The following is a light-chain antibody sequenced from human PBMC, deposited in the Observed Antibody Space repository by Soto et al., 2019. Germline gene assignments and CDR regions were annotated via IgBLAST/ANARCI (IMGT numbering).Light chain of an antibody. CDR1: QSLSTW. CDR2: KAS. Sequence: DIQMTQSPSTLSASVGDRVTITCRASQSLSTWLAWYQQKPGKAPKLLIYKASSLETGVPSRFGASGSGTEFTLTISSLQPDDFATYYCQQYSGSPITFGQGTRLEIK. J-gene: IGKJ5*01. CDR3: QQYSGSPIT. V-gene: IGKV1-5*03.